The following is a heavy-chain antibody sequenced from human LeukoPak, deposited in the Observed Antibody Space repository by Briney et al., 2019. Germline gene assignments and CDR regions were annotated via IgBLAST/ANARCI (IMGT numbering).Heavy chain of an antibody. CDR3: AKDRIDRGRSVPIDY. Sequence: GRSLRLSCAASGFTFSSYGMHWVRQAPGKGLELVAVISYDGSNKYYADSVKGRFTISRDNSKNTLYLQMNSLRAEDTAVYYCAKDRIDRGRSVPIDYWGQGTLVTVSS. J-gene: IGHJ4*02. CDR2: ISYDGSNK. D-gene: IGHD1-26*01. CDR1: GFTFSSYG. V-gene: IGHV3-30*18.